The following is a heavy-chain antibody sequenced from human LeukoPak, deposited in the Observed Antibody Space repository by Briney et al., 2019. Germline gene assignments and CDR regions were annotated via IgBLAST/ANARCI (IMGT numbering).Heavy chain of an antibody. J-gene: IGHJ4*02. CDR1: RFTLTNYG. V-gene: IGHV3-30*02. CDR2: LAHDGIIK. CDR3: AKDVRAEGHRYFDY. D-gene: IGHD3-10*02. Sequence: GGSLRLSCTMSRFTLTNYGIQWVRQAPGKGLEWVVFLAHDGIIKYFGASVMGRFTVSRDTSKNTVYLQMNTLRLEDTAVYYCAKDVRAEGHRYFDYWGQGTLVTVSS.